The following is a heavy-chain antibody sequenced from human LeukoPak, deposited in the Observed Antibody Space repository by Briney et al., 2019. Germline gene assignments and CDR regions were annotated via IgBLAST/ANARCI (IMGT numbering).Heavy chain of an antibody. V-gene: IGHV1-18*01. CDR3: ARDRGRRFGEFPPPNYYGMDV. CDR2: ISAYNGNT. D-gene: IGHD3-10*01. CDR1: GDTFTSYG. Sequence: GASVTVSCKASGDTFTSYGISWVRQAPGQGREGMGWISAYNGNTNYAQKLKGRVTITTDTSTSTAYIELRSLRSDEPAVYYCARDRGRRFGEFPPPNYYGMDVWGQGTTVTVSS. J-gene: IGHJ6*01.